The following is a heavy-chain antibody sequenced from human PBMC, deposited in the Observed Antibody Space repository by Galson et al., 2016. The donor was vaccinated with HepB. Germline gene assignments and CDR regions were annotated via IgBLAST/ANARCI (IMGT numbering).Heavy chain of an antibody. CDR3: ARNSGGSYLGWFDP. V-gene: IGHV4-4*02. Sequence: SETLSLTCAVSGGSISSSNWWTWVRQPPGKGLEWIGEIYHSGTTHYNPSLASRVTISVDKSKNQFSLKLNSVTAADAAVYYCARNSGGSYLGWFDPWGQGTLVTVSS. CDR1: GGSISSSNW. CDR2: IYHSGTT. J-gene: IGHJ5*02. D-gene: IGHD1-26*01.